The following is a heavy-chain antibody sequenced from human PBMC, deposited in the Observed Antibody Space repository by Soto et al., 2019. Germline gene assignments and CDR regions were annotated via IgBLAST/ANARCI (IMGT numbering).Heavy chain of an antibody. V-gene: IGHV3-30*18. Sequence: PGGSLRLSCAASGFTFSIHGMHWVRQTPGKGLEWVAVIPNDGNKKYYVESVEGRFSISRDNSKSIVYLQMNNVRIEDTAKYYCAKDKVPYYDFWSGQRWFDPWGQGTQVTVSS. J-gene: IGHJ5*02. CDR1: GFTFSIHG. D-gene: IGHD3-3*01. CDR2: IPNDGNKK. CDR3: AKDKVPYYDFWSGQRWFDP.